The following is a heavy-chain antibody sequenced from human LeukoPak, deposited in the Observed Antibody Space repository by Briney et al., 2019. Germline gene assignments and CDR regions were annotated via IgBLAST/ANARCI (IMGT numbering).Heavy chain of an antibody. CDR1: GGSFSGYY. V-gene: IGHV4-34*01. CDR3: ARGLILAAILFDP. D-gene: IGHD2-15*01. Sequence: SETLSLTCAVYGGSFSGYYWSWIRQPPGKGLEWIGEINHSGSTNYNPPLKSRVTISVDTSKNQFSLKLSSVTAADTAVYYCARGLILAAILFDPWGQGTLVTVSS. J-gene: IGHJ5*02. CDR2: INHSGST.